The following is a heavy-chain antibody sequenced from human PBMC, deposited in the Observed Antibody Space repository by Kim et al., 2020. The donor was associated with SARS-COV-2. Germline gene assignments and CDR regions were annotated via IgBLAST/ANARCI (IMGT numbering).Heavy chain of an antibody. CDR2: VRT. Sequence: VRTYYHPSLKSRVPISVDTSKNQFSLKLSSVTAADTAVYYCARHTGVFDYWGQGTLVTVSS. CDR3: ARHTGVFDY. D-gene: IGHD3-10*01. V-gene: IGHV4-39*01. J-gene: IGHJ4*02.